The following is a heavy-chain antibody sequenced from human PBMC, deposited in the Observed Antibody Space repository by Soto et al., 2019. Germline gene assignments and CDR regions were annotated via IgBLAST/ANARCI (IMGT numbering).Heavy chain of an antibody. D-gene: IGHD6-13*01. CDR3: ARGLLEAAAGYFDY. CDR1: GFTFSSYG. V-gene: IGHV3-33*01. J-gene: IGHJ4*02. CDR2: IWYDGSNK. Sequence: QVQLVESGGGVVQPGRSLRLSCAASGFTFSSYGMHWVRQAPGKGLEWVAVIWYDGSNKYYADSVKGRFTISRDNSKNTLYLQMNSLRAEDTAVYYCARGLLEAAAGYFDYWGQGTLVTVSS.